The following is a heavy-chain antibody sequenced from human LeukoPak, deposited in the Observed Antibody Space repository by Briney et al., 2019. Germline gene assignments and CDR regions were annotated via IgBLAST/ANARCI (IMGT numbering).Heavy chain of an antibody. CDR1: GYSFTSYW. J-gene: IGHJ3*02. V-gene: IGHV5-51*01. CDR3: ATGPVVTAALSLDPDAFDI. CDR2: IYPGDSDT. Sequence: GESLKISCKGSGYSFTSYWIGWVRQMPGKGLEWMGIIYPGDSDTSYSPSFQGQVTISADKSISTAYLQWSSLKASDTAMYYCATGPVVTAALSLDPDAFDIWGQGTMVTVSS. D-gene: IGHD2-21*02.